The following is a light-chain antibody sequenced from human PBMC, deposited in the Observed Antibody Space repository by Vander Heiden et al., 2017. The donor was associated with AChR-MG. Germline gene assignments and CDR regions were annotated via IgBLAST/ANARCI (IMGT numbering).Light chain of an antibody. CDR3: QQYNNWPPLT. Sequence: EIMMTQSPATPSVSPGESATLSCRASQSVSSNLAWYQQKPGQAPRLLIYGASTRATGSPARFSGSGSGTEFTLTISSLQSEDFAVYYCQQYNNWPPLTFGGGTKVEIK. V-gene: IGKV3-15*01. J-gene: IGKJ4*01. CDR2: GAS. CDR1: QSVSSN.